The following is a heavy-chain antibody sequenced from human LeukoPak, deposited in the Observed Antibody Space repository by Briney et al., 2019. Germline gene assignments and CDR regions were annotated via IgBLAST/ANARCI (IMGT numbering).Heavy chain of an antibody. D-gene: IGHD6-13*01. CDR1: GFTFSDYY. CDR2: ISSSGSTI. J-gene: IGHJ1*01. Sequence: GGSLRLSCAASGFTFSDYYMSWIRQAPGKGLEWVSYISSSGSTIYYADSVKGRFTISRDNARNSLYLQMNSLRAEDTAVYYCAKVPPIAAAGIEYFQHWGQGTLVTVSS. CDR3: AKVPPIAAAGIEYFQH. V-gene: IGHV3-11*01.